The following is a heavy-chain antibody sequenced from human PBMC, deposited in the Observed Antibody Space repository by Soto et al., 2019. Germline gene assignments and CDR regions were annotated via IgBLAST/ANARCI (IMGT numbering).Heavy chain of an antibody. V-gene: IGHV3-23*01. CDR2: IDGSGGIT. D-gene: IGHD3-10*01. CDR3: VKNSGWFNT. J-gene: IGHJ5*02. Sequence: QLLQSGVGLVQPGGSLTLSCAASGFTFGTTDMSWVRQAPGEGLEWVATIDGSGGITYYADSVKGRFTISRDTSRNTVYLQMNSLRGDDTALYYCVKNSGWFNTWGQGALVTVSS. CDR1: GFTFGTTD.